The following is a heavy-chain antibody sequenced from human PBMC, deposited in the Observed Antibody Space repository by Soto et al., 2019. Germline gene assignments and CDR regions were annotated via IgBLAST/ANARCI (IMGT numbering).Heavy chain of an antibody. CDR2: INPNSGGT. D-gene: IGHD6-6*01. V-gene: IGHV1-2*02. CDR3: ARNAGQLAGPLYYYYYAMDV. J-gene: IGHJ6*02. CDR1: GYTFTGYY. Sequence: ASVKVSCKASGYTFTGYYMHWVRQAPGQGLEWMGWINPNSGGTNYAQKFQGRVTMTRDTSISTAYMELSRLRSDDTAVYYCARNAGQLAGPLYYYYYAMDVWGQGTTVTVSS.